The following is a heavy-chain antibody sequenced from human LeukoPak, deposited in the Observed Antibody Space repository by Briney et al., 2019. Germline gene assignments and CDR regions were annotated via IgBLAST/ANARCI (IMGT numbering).Heavy chain of an antibody. Sequence: SETLSLTCTVSGGSISSYYWSWIRQPPGKGLEWIGYIYYSGSTNYNPSLKSRVTISVDTSKNQFSLKLSSVTAADTAVYYCARVPRGQYSYGKNYYYGMDVWGQGTTVTVSS. CDR3: ARVPRGQYSYGKNYYYGMDV. J-gene: IGHJ6*02. V-gene: IGHV4-59*12. CDR2: IYYSGST. CDR1: GGSISSYY. D-gene: IGHD5-18*01.